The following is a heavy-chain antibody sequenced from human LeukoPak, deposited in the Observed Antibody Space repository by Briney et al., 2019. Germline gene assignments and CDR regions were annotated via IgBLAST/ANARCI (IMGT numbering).Heavy chain of an antibody. CDR3: ARDPYSGSYGNYYYYYMDV. V-gene: IGHV3-21*01. CDR1: GFTFSSYS. Sequence: GGSLRLSCAASGFTFSSYSMNWVRQAPGKGLEWVSSISSSSSYIYYADSVKGRFTISRDNARNSLYLQMNSLRAEDTAVYYCARDPYSGSYGNYYYYYMDVWGKGTTVTISS. D-gene: IGHD1-26*01. J-gene: IGHJ6*03. CDR2: ISSSSSYI.